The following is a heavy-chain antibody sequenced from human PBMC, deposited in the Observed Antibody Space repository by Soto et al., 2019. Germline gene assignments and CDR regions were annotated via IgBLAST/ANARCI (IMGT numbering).Heavy chain of an antibody. CDR3: ARLSGCGGGSCYLPDY. CDR1: GYTFTSCG. J-gene: IGHJ4*02. D-gene: IGHD2-15*01. V-gene: IGHV1-18*01. Sequence: QVQLVQSGAEVKKPGASVKVSCKASGYTFTSCGIGWVRQAPGQGLEWMGWISAYNGNTIYPQEFQGRFTMTTDTSTSTAYMELGTLRSDDTAMYYCARLSGCGGGSCYLPDYWGQGTLVTVSS. CDR2: ISAYNGNT.